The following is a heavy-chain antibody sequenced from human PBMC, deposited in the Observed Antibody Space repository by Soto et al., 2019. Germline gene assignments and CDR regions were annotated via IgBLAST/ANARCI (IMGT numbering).Heavy chain of an antibody. CDR2: IDPSDSYT. CDR1: GYSFTSYW. V-gene: IGHV5-10-1*01. CDR3: ARQGPAASYYYYGMDV. J-gene: IGHJ6*02. Sequence: RGESLKISCKGSGYSFTSYWISWVRQMPGKGLEWMGRIDPSDSYTNYSPSFQGHVTISADKSISTAYLQWSSLKASDTAMYYCARQGPAASYYYYGMDVWGQGTTVTVSS. D-gene: IGHD2-2*01.